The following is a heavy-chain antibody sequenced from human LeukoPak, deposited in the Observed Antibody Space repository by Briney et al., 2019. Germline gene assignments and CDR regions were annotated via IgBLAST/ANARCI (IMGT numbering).Heavy chain of an antibody. CDR2: IYYSGST. Sequence: PSETLSLTCTVSGGSIGSSSYYWGWIRQPPGKGLEWIGSIYYSGSTYYNPSLKSRVTISVDTSKNQFSLKLSSVTAADTAVYYCARSSIAAPPDYWGQGTLVTVSS. V-gene: IGHV4-39*01. J-gene: IGHJ4*02. CDR3: ARSSIAAPPDY. D-gene: IGHD6-6*01. CDR1: GGSIGSSSYY.